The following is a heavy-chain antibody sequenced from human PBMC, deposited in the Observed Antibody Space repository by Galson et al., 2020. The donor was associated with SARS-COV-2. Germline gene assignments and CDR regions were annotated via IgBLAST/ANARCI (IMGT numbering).Heavy chain of an antibody. CDR2: ISSSSSYI. J-gene: IGHJ3*02. Sequence: GGSLRLSCAASGFTFSSYSMNWVRQAPGKGLEWVSSISSSSSYIYYADSVKGRFTISRDNAKNSLYLQMNSLRAEDTAVYYCASLTTVTTVHDAFDIWGQGTMVTVSS. CDR3: ASLTTVTTVHDAFDI. CDR1: GFTFSSYS. V-gene: IGHV3-21*01. D-gene: IGHD4-17*01.